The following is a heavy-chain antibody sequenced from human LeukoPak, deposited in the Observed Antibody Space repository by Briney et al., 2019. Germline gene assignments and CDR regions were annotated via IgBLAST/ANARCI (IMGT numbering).Heavy chain of an antibody. Sequence: PSETLPLTCTVSGGSISSGSYYWSWIRQPAGKGLEWIGRIYTSGSTNYNPSLKSRVTISVDTSKNQFSLKLSSVSAADTAVYYCARGIAYDSSGPHFDYWGQGTLVTVSS. CDR2: IYTSGST. J-gene: IGHJ4*02. D-gene: IGHD3-22*01. V-gene: IGHV4-61*02. CDR3: ARGIAYDSSGPHFDY. CDR1: GGSISSGSYY.